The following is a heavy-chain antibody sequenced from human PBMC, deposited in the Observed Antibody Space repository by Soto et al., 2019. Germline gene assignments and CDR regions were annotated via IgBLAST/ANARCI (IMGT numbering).Heavy chain of an antibody. CDR3: ARASNYYGSGSYYNDDAFDI. CDR1: GGSISSGGYY. Sequence: QVQLQESGPGLVKPSQTLSLTCTVSGGSISSGGYYWSWIRQHPGKGLEWIGYIYYSGSTYYNPSLKSRVTISVDTSKNQFSLKLSSVTAADTAVYYCARASNYYGSGSYYNDDAFDIWGQGTMVTVSS. V-gene: IGHV4-31*03. CDR2: IYYSGST. D-gene: IGHD3-10*01. J-gene: IGHJ3*02.